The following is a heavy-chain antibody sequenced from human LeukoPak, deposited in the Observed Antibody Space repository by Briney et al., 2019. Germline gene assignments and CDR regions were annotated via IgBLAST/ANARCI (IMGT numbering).Heavy chain of an antibody. CDR2: ISAYNGNT. CDR1: GYTFTSYG. V-gene: IGHV1-18*01. D-gene: IGHD3-3*01. J-gene: IGHJ4*02. CDR3: ARDISPNRSGYFLDY. Sequence: ASVKVSCKASGYTFTSYGISWVRQAPGQGLEWMGWISAYNGNTNYAQKLQGRVTITTDESTSTAYMEPSSLRSEDTAVHYCARDISPNRSGYFLDYWGQGTLVTVSS.